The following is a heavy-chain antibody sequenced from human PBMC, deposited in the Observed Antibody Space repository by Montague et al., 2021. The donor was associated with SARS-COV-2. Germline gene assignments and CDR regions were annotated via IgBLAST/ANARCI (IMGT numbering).Heavy chain of an antibody. CDR1: VGSISSGSYY. V-gene: IGHV4-61*02. D-gene: IGHD3-22*01. CDR2: IYTSGST. Sequence: TLSLTCTVSVGSISSGSYYWSWIRQPAGKGLEWIGRIYTSGSTNYNPSLKSRVTISVDTSKNQFSLKLSSVTAADTAVYYCARDGGIGDSGSNTWSYYYYGMDVWGQGTTVTVSS. CDR3: ARDGGIGDSGSNTWSYYYYGMDV. J-gene: IGHJ6*02.